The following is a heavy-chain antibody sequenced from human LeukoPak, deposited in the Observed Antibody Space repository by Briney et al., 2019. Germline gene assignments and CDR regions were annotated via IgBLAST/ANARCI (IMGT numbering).Heavy chain of an antibody. CDR2: IYYSGST. CDR1: GGSVSSGSYY. D-gene: IGHD1-26*01. J-gene: IGHJ5*02. Sequence: SETLSLTCTVSGGSVSSGSYYWSWIRQPPGKGLEWIGYIYYSGSTNYNPSLKSRVTISVDTSKNQFSLKLSSVTAADTAVHYCASNLSGSYYNWFDPWGQGTLVTVSS. V-gene: IGHV4-61*01. CDR3: ASNLSGSYYNWFDP.